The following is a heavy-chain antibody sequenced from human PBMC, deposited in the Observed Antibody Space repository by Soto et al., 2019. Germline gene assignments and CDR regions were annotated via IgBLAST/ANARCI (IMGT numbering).Heavy chain of an antibody. CDR3: ARDLGGLFDY. CDR1: GGSISSYY. D-gene: IGHD2-15*01. CDR2: IYYSGST. Sequence: PSETLSLTCTVSGGSISSYYWSWIRQPPGKGLEWIGYIYYSGSTNYNPSLKSRVTISVGTSKNQFSLKLSSVTAADTAVYYCARDLGGLFDYWGQGTLVTVSS. J-gene: IGHJ4*02. V-gene: IGHV4-59*01.